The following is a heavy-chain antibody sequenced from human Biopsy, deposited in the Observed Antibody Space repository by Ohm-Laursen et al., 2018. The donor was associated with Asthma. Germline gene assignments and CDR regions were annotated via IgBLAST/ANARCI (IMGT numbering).Heavy chain of an antibody. J-gene: IGHJ4*02. D-gene: IGHD5-12*01. Sequence: GTLSLTCSVSGGSVSSDKYYWSWIRQPPGKGLEWIAYIFYSGATNYNPALKSRVAQSIDTSKSQFSLRLNSLSAADAAVYYCARGTIVAGIDYWGRGTLVTVSS. CDR1: GGSVSSDKYY. V-gene: IGHV4-61*01. CDR2: IFYSGAT. CDR3: ARGTIVAGIDY.